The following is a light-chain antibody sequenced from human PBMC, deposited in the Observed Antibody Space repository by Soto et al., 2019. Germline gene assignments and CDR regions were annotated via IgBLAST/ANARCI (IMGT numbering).Light chain of an antibody. J-gene: IGKJ1*01. CDR2: KAS. V-gene: IGKV1-5*03. CDR1: QSISSW. Sequence: DIQMTKSHSTLSASVGDRVTITCRASQSISSWLAWHQQRPGKAPRLLIYKASSLESGVPSRFSGSGSGTEFPLTISSLQPDDFATYYCQDYSTYSRTFGHGTKMDIK. CDR3: QDYSTYSRT.